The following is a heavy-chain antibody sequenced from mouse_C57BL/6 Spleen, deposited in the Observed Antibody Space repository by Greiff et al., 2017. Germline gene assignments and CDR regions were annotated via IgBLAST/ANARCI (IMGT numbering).Heavy chain of an antibody. CDR1: GYAFTNYL. CDR2: INPGSGGT. V-gene: IGHV1-54*01. Sequence: LQESGAELVRPGTSVKVSCKASGYAFTNYLIEWVKQRPGQGLEWIGVINPGSGGTNYNEKFKGKATLTADKSSSTAYMQLSSLTSEDSAVYFCARGGGRGFAYWGQGTLVTVSA. J-gene: IGHJ3*01. CDR3: ARGGGRGFAY. D-gene: IGHD3-3*01.